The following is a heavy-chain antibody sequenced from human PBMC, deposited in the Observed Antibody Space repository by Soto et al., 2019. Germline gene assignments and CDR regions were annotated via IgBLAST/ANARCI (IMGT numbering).Heavy chain of an antibody. J-gene: IGHJ3*02. D-gene: IGHD6-19*01. V-gene: IGHV4-30-4*01. CDR3: PRKSGEVYYSSSTDAFDI. CDR2: IYYSGII. Sequence: QVQLQESGPGVVKPSQTLSLTCTVSGGFIKICDYYWSWIRQPPGHGLDWIAYIYYSGIIYYNTSPSSRVTLSRDTSKNKFSLKLDSVTAADTAVYFCPRKSGEVYYSSSTDAFDIWGQWTMVTVSS. CDR1: GGFIKICDYY.